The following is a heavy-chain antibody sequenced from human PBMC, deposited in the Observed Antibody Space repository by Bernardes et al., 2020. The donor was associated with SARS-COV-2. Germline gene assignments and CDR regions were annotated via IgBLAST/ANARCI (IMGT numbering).Heavy chain of an antibody. D-gene: IGHD2-15*01. Sequence: GGSLRLSCSASGFTFSNYAMTWVRKAPGKVLEWVSLISGSGDITYYTDSVKGRFTIFRDSSRNTLYLQLNSLRAVDTAIYYWAIAINNWCFDSWGQGTLVTVSS. CDR3: AIAINNWCFDS. CDR2: ISGSGDIT. J-gene: IGHJ4*02. CDR1: GFTFSNYA. V-gene: IGHV3-23*01.